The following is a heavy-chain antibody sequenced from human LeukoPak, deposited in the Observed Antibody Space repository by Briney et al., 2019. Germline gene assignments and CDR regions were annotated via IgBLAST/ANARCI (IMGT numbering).Heavy chain of an antibody. CDR2: ISSNGGST. J-gene: IGHJ4*02. D-gene: IGHD6-19*01. V-gene: IGHV3-64*04. Sequence: GGSLRLSCSGSGFTFSSYVMHWVRQAPGKGLEYVSAISSNGGSTYYADSVKGRFTISRDNSKNTLYLQMNSLRDEDTAVFYCARAQSNIAVAGPYYFDYWGQGTLVTVSS. CDR3: ARAQSNIAVAGPYYFDY. CDR1: GFTFSSYV.